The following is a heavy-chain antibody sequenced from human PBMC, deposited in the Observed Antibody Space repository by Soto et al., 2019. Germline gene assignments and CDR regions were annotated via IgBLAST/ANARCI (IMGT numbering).Heavy chain of an antibody. D-gene: IGHD4-4*01. CDR2: MNPDTGNT. CDR1: GYTFTTYD. CDR3: ARYDYNGYYFDY. V-gene: IGHV1-8*01. Sequence: QVHLVQSGAEVKKPGASVRVSCKASGYTFTTYDINWVRQAAGQGLEWMGWMNPDTGNTGYAPKFRGRVTMTRDTSITTAYMELSSLRSEDTAVYYCARYDYNGYYFDYWGQGTLVTVSS. J-gene: IGHJ4*02.